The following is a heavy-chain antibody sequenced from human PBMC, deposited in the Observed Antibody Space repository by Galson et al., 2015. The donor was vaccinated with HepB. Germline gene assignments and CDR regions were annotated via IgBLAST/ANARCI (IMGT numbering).Heavy chain of an antibody. V-gene: IGHV1-2*06. Sequence: SVKVSCKASGYTFTGYYMHWVRQAPGQGLEWMGRINPNSGGTNYAQKFQGRVTMTRDTSISTAYMELSRLRSDDTAVYYCARVTPQLRLKEAYYDRSYYDSSGERFDYWGQGTLVTVSS. CDR1: GYTFTGYY. D-gene: IGHD3-22*01. CDR2: INPNSGGT. CDR3: ARVTPQLRLKEAYYDRSYYDSSGERFDY. J-gene: IGHJ4*02.